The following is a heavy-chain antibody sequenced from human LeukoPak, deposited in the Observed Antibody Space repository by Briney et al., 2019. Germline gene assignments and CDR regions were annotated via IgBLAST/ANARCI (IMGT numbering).Heavy chain of an antibody. CDR1: GFTSSSYS. Sequence: GGSLRLSCAASGFTSSSYSMNWVRQAPGKGLEWVSSISTSSSYIYYADSVKGRFTISRDNAKTSLYLQMDSLRAEDTAVYYCARDRDSVAGTRGYFDYWGQGTLVTVSS. CDR3: ARDRDSVAGTRGYFDY. V-gene: IGHV3-21*01. D-gene: IGHD6-19*01. J-gene: IGHJ4*02. CDR2: ISTSSSYI.